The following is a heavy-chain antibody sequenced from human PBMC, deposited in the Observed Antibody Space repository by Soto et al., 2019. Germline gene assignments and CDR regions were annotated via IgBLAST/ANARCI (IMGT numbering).Heavy chain of an antibody. CDR1: GGSISSYY. V-gene: IGHV4-59*01. J-gene: IGHJ6*02. Sequence: SETLSLTCTVSGGSISSYYWSWIRQPPGKGLEWIGYIYYSGSTNYNPSLKSRVTISVDTSKNQFSLKLSSVTAADTAVYYCARYDYGDYVSSRYYYYGMDVWGQGTTVTVSS. CDR3: ARYDYGDYVSSRYYYYGMDV. CDR2: IYYSGST. D-gene: IGHD4-17*01.